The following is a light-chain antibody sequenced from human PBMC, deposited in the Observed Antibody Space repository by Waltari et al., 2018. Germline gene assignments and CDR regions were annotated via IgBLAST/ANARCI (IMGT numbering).Light chain of an antibody. CDR3: QLWDSYDDRPV. Sequence: SYVLTQAPSVSVAPGETARVTCGGQNIGTKRVHWYQQKPGQAPVVVIYYDTDRPSGIPERFSGSNSGNTATLTISTVAVGDEAVYYCQLWDSYDDRPVFGGGTHLTVL. CDR2: YDT. CDR1: NIGTKR. V-gene: IGLV3-21*04. J-gene: IGLJ2*01.